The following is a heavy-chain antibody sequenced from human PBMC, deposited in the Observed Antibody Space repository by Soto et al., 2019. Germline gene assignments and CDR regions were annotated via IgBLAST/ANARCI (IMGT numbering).Heavy chain of an antibody. CDR2: IYYSGST. J-gene: IGHJ4*01. CDR3: TADLPGHGGGFEFDY. V-gene: IGHV4-59*12. CDR1: GGSISNYY. Sequence: PSETLSLTCAVSGGSISNYYWSWIRQPPGKGLECIGYIYYSGSTNYNPSLKSRVAISVDTSKNQFSLYLQMDSLTTEDTAIYYCTADLPGHGGGFEFDYWGQGTLVTVSS. D-gene: IGHD2-15*01.